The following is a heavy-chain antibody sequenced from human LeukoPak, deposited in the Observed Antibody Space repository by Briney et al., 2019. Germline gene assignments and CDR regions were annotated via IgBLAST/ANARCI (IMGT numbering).Heavy chain of an antibody. CDR3: ARAPPYMVVNQYDAFDI. CDR1: GGSISSYY. J-gene: IGHJ3*02. V-gene: IGHV4-59*01. D-gene: IGHD4/OR15-4a*01. CDR2: IYYSGST. Sequence: PSETLSLTCTVSGGSISSYYWSWIRQPPGKGLEWIGYIYYSGSTNYNPSLKSRVTISVDTSKNQFSLKLSSVTAADTAVYYCARAPPYMVVNQYDAFDIWGQGTMVTVSS.